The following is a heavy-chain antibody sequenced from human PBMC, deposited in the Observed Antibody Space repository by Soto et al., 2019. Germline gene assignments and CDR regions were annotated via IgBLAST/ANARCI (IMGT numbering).Heavy chain of an antibody. CDR1: GGSISSSSYY. J-gene: IGHJ4*02. CDR3: ARLKYSSGWYFDY. Sequence: SETLSLTCTVSGGSISSSSYYWGWIRQPPGKGLEWIGSIYYSGSTYYNPSLKGRVTISVDTSKNPFSLKLSCVTAADTAVYYCARLKYSSGWYFDYWGQGTLVTVSS. V-gene: IGHV4-39*01. D-gene: IGHD6-19*01. CDR2: IYYSGST.